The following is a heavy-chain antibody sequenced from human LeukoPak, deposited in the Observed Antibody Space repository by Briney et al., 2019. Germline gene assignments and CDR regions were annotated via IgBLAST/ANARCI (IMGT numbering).Heavy chain of an antibody. CDR2: ISYDGSNK. Sequence: PGGSLRLSCAASGFTFSSYAMHWVRQAPGKGLEWVAVISYDGSNKYYADSVKGRFTISRDNSKNTLYLQMNSLRAEDTAVYYCAKGTYYYDRSGYYRIPNDAFDIWGQGTMVTVSS. D-gene: IGHD3-22*01. CDR3: AKGTYYYDRSGYYRIPNDAFDI. V-gene: IGHV3-30-3*01. CDR1: GFTFSSYA. J-gene: IGHJ3*02.